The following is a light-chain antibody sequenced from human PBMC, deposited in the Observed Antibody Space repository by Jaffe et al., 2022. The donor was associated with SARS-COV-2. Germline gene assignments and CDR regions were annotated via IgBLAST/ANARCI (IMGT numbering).Light chain of an antibody. CDR1: SGSVSTNYY. CDR2: STN. J-gene: IGLJ1*01. CDR3: VLYMGSGFYV. Sequence: QTVVTQEPSLSVSPGGTVILTCGLSSGSVSTNYYPSWYQQAPGQPPRTLIYSTNIRSSGVPDRFSGSILGNKAALIITGAQADDESDYYCVLYMGSGFYVFGTGTEVTVL. V-gene: IGLV8-61*01.